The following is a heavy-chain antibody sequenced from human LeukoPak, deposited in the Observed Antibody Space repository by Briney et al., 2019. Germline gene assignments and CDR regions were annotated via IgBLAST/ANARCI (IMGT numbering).Heavy chain of an antibody. V-gene: IGHV3-23*01. CDR2: ISGSGGST. J-gene: IGHJ4*02. CDR1: GFTFSSYA. CDR3: AKVKWSSSGALDY. D-gene: IGHD6-25*01. Sequence: PGGPLRLSCTASGFTFSSYAMSWVRQAPGKGLEWVSAISGSGGSTYYADSVKGRFSISRDDSKNTLYLQMNSLRVEDTAIYYCAKVKWSSSGALDYWGQGTLVSVSS.